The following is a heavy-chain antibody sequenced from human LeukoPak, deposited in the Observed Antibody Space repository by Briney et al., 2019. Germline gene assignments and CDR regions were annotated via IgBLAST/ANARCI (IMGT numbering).Heavy chain of an antibody. CDR3: AKARDYYGSGYHDY. CDR1: GFTFSSYG. D-gene: IGHD3-10*01. Sequence: GSLRLSCAASGFTFSSYGMHWVRQAPGKGLEWVAFIRYDGSNKYYADSVKGRFTISRDNSKNTLYLQMNSLRAEDTAVYYCAKARDYYGSGYHDYWGQGTLVAVSS. CDR2: IRYDGSNK. J-gene: IGHJ4*02. V-gene: IGHV3-30*02.